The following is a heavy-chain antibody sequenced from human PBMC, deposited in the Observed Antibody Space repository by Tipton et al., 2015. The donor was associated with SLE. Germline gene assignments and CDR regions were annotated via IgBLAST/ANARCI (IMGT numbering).Heavy chain of an antibody. CDR2: ISSSSSYI. J-gene: IGHJ6*02. CDR3: GATSSDYGMAV. CDR1: GFTFSNYA. D-gene: IGHD3-22*01. V-gene: IGHV3-21*01. Sequence: QLVQSGGGLVQPGGSLRLSCAASGFTFSNYAMSWVRQAPGKGLEWVSSISSSSSYIYYADSVKGRFTISRDNARNSLFLQMNSLSAEDTAVYYCGATSSDYGMAVWGPGTTDAVSS.